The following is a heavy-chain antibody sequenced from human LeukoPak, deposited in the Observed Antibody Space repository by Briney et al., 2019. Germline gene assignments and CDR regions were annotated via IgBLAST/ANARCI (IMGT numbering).Heavy chain of an antibody. J-gene: IGHJ4*02. CDR3: ASSSGYDSYIFDY. V-gene: IGHV1-2*02. CDR1: GYTFTGYY. Sequence: ASVKVSCKASGYTFTGYYMHWVRQAPGQGLEWMGWINPNSGGTNYAQKFQGRVTMTRDTSISTAYMELSRLRSDDTAVYYCASSSGYDSYIFDYWGQGTLVTVSS. CDR2: INPNSGGT. D-gene: IGHD5-12*01.